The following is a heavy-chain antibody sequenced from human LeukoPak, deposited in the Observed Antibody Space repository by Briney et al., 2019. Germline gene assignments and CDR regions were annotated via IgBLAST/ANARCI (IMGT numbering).Heavy chain of an antibody. Sequence: PSQTLSLTCTVSGGSISSYYWSWIRQPPGKGLEWIGYIYYSGSTNYHPSLKSRVTISVDTSKNQFSLKLSSVTAADTAVYYCARDVAYYDILTGYSQGDWFDPWGQGTLVSVSS. D-gene: IGHD3-9*01. V-gene: IGHV4-59*01. CDR2: IYYSGST. CDR3: ARDVAYYDILTGYSQGDWFDP. J-gene: IGHJ5*02. CDR1: GGSISSYY.